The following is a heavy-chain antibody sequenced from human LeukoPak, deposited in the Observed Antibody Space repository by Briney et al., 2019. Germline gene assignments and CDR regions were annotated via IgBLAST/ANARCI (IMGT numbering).Heavy chain of an antibody. CDR3: ARGLEVVTAISQGWFDP. CDR1: GFTFSGYA. CDR2: ISYDGSNK. Sequence: GGSLRLSCAASGFTFSGYAMHWVRQAPGKGLEWVAVISYDGSNKYYADSVKGRFTISRDNSKNTLHLQMNSLRAEDTAVYYSARGLEVVTAISQGWFDPWGQGTLVTVSS. J-gene: IGHJ5*02. D-gene: IGHD2-21*02. V-gene: IGHV3-30-3*01.